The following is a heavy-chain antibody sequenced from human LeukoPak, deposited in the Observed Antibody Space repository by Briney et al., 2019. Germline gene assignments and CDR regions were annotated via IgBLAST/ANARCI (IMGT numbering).Heavy chain of an antibody. CDR1: GGSFSGYY. CDR3: ARGYSSGWYYY. Sequence: PSETLSLTCAVYGGSFSGYYWSWIRQPPGKGLEWIGEINQSGSTNYNPPLKSRVTISVDTSKNQFSLKLSSVTAADTAVYYCARGYSSGWYYYWGQGTLVTVSS. J-gene: IGHJ4*02. V-gene: IGHV4-34*01. CDR2: INQSGST. D-gene: IGHD6-19*01.